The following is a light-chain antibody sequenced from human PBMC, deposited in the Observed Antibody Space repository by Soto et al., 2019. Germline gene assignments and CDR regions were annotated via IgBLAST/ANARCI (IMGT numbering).Light chain of an antibody. J-gene: IGLJ1*01. CDR3: SSALA. CDR1: GGYTY. CDR2: EVS. V-gene: IGLV2-8*01. Sequence: QSVLTQPPSASGSPGQSVTISCTGTGGYTYVSWYQQHPGKAPKLMIYEVSKRPSGVPDRFSGSKSGNTASLTVSGLQTEDEADYYCSSALAFGTGTKVTVL.